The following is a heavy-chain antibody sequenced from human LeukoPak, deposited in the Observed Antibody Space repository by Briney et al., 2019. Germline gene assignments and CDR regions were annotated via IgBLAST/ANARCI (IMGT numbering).Heavy chain of an antibody. V-gene: IGHV1-24*01. CDR3: ATDLSHCRGGSCYGY. J-gene: IGHJ4*02. Sequence: ASVKVSCKVSGYTLTELSMHWVRQAPGKGLEWMGGFDPEDGETIYAQKFQGRVTMTEDTSTDTAYMELSSLRSEDTAVYYCATDLSHCRGGSCYGYWGQGTLVTVSS. D-gene: IGHD2-15*01. CDR1: GYTLTELS. CDR2: FDPEDGET.